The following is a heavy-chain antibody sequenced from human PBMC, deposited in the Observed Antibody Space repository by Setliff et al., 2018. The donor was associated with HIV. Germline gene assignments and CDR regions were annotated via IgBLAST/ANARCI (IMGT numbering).Heavy chain of an antibody. CDR2: IYHSGST. Sequence: PSETLSLTCGVSGYSISSGYFWGWIRQPPGKGLEWIGSIYHSGSTYCNPSLKSRVTISLGTSKNQFSLKLTSVTAADTAVYYCARLRISGWDLDYWGQGTLVTVSS. CDR3: ARLRISGWDLDY. V-gene: IGHV4-38-2*01. J-gene: IGHJ4*02. CDR1: GYSISSGYF. D-gene: IGHD6-19*01.